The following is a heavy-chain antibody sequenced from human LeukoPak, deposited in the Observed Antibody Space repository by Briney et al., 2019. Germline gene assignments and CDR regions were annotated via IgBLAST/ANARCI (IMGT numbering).Heavy chain of an antibody. Sequence: SQTLSLTCTVSGGSISSGSYYWSWIRQPAGKGLEWIGRIYTSGTTNYNPSLKSRVTISVDTSKNQFSLKLSSVTAADTAVYYCARHGGRVPPKNIVVVPAAMKRSPIRGAFDIWGQGTMVTVSS. CDR1: GGSISSGSYY. CDR2: IYTSGTT. CDR3: ARHGGRVPPKNIVVVPAAMKRSPIRGAFDI. J-gene: IGHJ3*02. V-gene: IGHV4-61*02. D-gene: IGHD2-2*01.